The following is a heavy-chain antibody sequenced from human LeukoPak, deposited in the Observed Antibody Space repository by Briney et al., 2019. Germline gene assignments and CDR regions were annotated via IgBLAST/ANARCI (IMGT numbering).Heavy chain of an antibody. D-gene: IGHD3-3*01. CDR3: ARDRQFGVVKGNWFDP. CDR2: INPSGGST. Sequence: ASVKVSCKASGYTFTSYYMHWVRQAPGQGREWMGIINPSGGSTSYAQKFQGRVTMTRDTSTSTVYMELSGLRSEDTAVYYCARDRQFGVVKGNWFDPWGQRTLVTVSS. CDR1: GYTFTSYY. J-gene: IGHJ5*02. V-gene: IGHV1-46*01.